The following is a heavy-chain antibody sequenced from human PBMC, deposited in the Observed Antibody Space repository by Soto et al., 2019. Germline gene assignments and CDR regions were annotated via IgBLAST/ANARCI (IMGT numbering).Heavy chain of an antibody. CDR1: GFTFSSYA. CDR3: ARDKAEDGHSYYYGMDV. V-gene: IGHV3-30-3*01. J-gene: IGHJ6*02. CDR2: ISYDGSNK. Sequence: GGSLRLSCAASGFTFSSYAMHWVRQAPGKGLEWVAVISYDGSNKYYADSVKGRFTISRDNSKNTLYLQMNSLRAEDTAVYYCARDKAEDGHSYYYGMDVWGQGTTVTVSS.